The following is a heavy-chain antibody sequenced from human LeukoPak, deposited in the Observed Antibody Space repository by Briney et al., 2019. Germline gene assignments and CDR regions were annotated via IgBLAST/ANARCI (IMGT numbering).Heavy chain of an antibody. V-gene: IGHV4-34*01. CDR3: ASKTRTRYCTNGVCYGDY. J-gene: IGHJ4*02. CDR2: INHSGST. CDR1: GGSFSGYY. Sequence: SETLSLTCAVYGGSFSGYYGSWIRQPPGKGLEWIGEINHSGSTNYNPSLKSRVTISVDTSKNQFSLKLSSVTAADTAVYYCASKTRTRYCTNGVCYGDYWGQGTLVTVSS. D-gene: IGHD2-8*01.